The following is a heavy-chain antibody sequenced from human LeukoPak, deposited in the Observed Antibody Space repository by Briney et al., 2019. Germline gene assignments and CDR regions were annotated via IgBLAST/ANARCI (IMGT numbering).Heavy chain of an antibody. D-gene: IGHD4-23*01. Sequence: GGSLRLSCAASGFTFGSYSMNWVRQAPGKWLEWLAYISSVSNAIYYADSVRGRFTISRDSAKNSLYLQMNSLRAEDTAVYYCAKWVGTLGSLDYWGQGTLVTVSS. J-gene: IGHJ4*02. CDR3: AKWVGTLGSLDY. CDR2: ISSVSNAI. V-gene: IGHV3-48*04. CDR1: GFTFGSYS.